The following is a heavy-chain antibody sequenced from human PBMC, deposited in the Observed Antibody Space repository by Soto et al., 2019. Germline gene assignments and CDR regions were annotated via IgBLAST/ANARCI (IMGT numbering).Heavy chain of an antibody. CDR3: ARGGYGDSHAEYFQH. CDR1: GFTFSNYG. Sequence: QVQLVESGGGVVQPGRSLRLSCAASGFTFSNYGMHWVRQAPGKGLEWGALISYDGSSKDYADSVKGRFTISRDNSKSTLVLQMNSLRVEDTAVYYCARGGYGDSHAEYFQHWGQGTLVTVSS. D-gene: IGHD4-17*01. V-gene: IGHV3-30-3*01. J-gene: IGHJ1*01. CDR2: ISYDGSSK.